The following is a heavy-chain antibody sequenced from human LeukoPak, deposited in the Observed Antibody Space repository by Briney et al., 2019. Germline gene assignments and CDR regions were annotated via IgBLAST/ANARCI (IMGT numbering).Heavy chain of an antibody. CDR1: GFTFSSYA. CDR3: ARDYGDYDYYYGMDV. J-gene: IGHJ6*02. D-gene: IGHD4-17*01. V-gene: IGHV3-30-3*01. Sequence: GRSLRLSCAASGFTFSSYAMHWVRQAPGKGLEWVAVISYDGSNKYYADSVKGRFTISRDNSKNTLYLQMNSLRAEDTAVYYCARDYGDYDYYYGMDVWGQGTTVTVSS. CDR2: ISYDGSNK.